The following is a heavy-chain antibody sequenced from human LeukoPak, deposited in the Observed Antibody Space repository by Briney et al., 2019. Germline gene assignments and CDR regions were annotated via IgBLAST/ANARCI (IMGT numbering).Heavy chain of an antibody. CDR2: INHSGST. CDR3: ARQDYVWGSYRYDS. CDR1: GGSFSGYY. Sequence: KPSETLSLTCAVYGGSFSGYYWSWIRQPPGKGLEWIGEINHSGSTNYNPSLKSRVTISVDTSKNQFSLELSSGTAADTAVYYCARQDYVWGSYRYDSWGQGTLVTVSS. J-gene: IGHJ4*02. V-gene: IGHV4-34*01. D-gene: IGHD3-16*02.